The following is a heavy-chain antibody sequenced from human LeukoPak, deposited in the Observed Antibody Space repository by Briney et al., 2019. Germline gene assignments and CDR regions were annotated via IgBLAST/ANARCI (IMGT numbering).Heavy chain of an antibody. CDR3: ARDSTEDYFDY. J-gene: IGHJ4*02. CDR1: GGSISSGGYY. Sequence: SETLSLTCTVSGGSISSGGYYWSWIRQHPGKGLEWMGYIYYSGSTYYNPSLKSRVTISVDTSKNQFSLKLSSVTAADTAVYYCARDSTEDYFDYWGQGTLVTVSS. CDR2: IYYSGST. V-gene: IGHV4-31*03.